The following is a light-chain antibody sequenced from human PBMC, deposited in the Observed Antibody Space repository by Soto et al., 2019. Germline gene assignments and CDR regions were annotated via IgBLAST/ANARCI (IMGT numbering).Light chain of an antibody. V-gene: IGKV3-11*01. CDR2: DAS. CDR3: QQRSNWPLYT. Sequence: EFVLTQSPATLSLSPGERATISCRASQSVSSYLAWYQQKPGQAPGLLIYDASNRATGIPARFSGSGSGTDFTLTISSLEPEDFAVYYCQQRSNWPLYTFGQGTKLEIK. CDR1: QSVSSY. J-gene: IGKJ2*01.